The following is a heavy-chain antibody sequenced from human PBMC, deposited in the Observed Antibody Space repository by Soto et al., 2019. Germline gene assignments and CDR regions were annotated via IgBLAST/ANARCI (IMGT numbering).Heavy chain of an antibody. CDR1: GFTFSSYG. CDR2: ISYDGSNK. V-gene: IGHV3-30*18. J-gene: IGHJ3*02. CDR3: AKDRSSSGWYGAFDI. D-gene: IGHD6-19*01. Sequence: QVQLVESGGGVVQPGRSLRLSCAASGFTFSSYGMHWVRQAPGKGLEWVAVISYDGSNKYYADSVKGRFTISRDNSKNTLYLKMNSLRAEDTAVYFCAKDRSSSGWYGAFDIWGQGTMVTVSS.